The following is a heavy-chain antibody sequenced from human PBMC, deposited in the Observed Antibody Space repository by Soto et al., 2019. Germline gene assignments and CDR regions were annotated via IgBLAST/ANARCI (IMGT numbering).Heavy chain of an antibody. J-gene: IGHJ6*02. V-gene: IGHV2-26*01. CDR2: IFSDAER. Sequence: PRLVNPTETRWLTCNYSGFSLTTRRMGVSWIRQPPGKALEWLEHIFSDAERSYSTSLQGRLTISKAGSGSQVVLTMTNMDPADTGTYFCVRMNADSYSDYYAMDVWGLGTTVTVSS. CDR3: VRMNADSYSDYYAMDV. D-gene: IGHD2-21*02. CDR1: GFSLTTRRMG.